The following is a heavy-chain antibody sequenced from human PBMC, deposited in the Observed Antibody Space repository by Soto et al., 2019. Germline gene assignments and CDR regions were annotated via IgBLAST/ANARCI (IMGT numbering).Heavy chain of an antibody. CDR1: GFTFSSFG. J-gene: IGHJ6*02. CDR2: ISYDGSNK. CDR3: VKVQYGGYFYYYGMDV. D-gene: IGHD3-10*01. V-gene: IGHV3-30*18. Sequence: GGSLRLSCAASGFTFSSFGMHWVRQAPGKGLEWVAVISYDGSNKYYADSVKGRFTISRDTSKNTLYLQMNSLRTEDTAVYFCVKVQYGGYFYYYGMDVWGQGTTVTVSS.